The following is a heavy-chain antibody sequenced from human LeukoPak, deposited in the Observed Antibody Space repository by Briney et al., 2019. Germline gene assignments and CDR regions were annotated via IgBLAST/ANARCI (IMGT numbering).Heavy chain of an antibody. J-gene: IGHJ4*02. CDR1: GFIFNNYA. V-gene: IGHV3-30-3*01. D-gene: IGHD6-19*01. CDR3: ARGFSGGAVVAGPPNS. Sequence: GGSLRLSCAASGFIFNNYAMHWVRQAPGKGLEWLAVISYDESNKYYADSVKGRFTISRDNSKNALYLQMNILRAEDTAVYFCARGFSGGAVVAGPPNSWGQGTLVTVSS. CDR2: ISYDESNK.